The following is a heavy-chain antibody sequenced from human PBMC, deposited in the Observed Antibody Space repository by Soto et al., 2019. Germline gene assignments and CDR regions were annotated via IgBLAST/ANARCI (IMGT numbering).Heavy chain of an antibody. J-gene: IGHJ4*02. CDR1: GYTFTGYY. V-gene: IGHV1-2*01. CDR3: ARSRLTDYSIDY. D-gene: IGHD4-4*01. CDR2: INPNSGAT. Sequence: ASVKVSCKPSGYTFTGYYIHWVRQAPGQGLEWMGWINPNSGATNYALKFQGRVTSTRDTSISADYMELNSLTSDDTAVYYCARSRLTDYSIDYWGQGTLVTVSS.